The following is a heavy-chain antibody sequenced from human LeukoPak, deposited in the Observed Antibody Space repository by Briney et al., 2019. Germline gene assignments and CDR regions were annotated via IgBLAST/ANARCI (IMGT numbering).Heavy chain of an antibody. CDR2: IYYSGST. V-gene: IGHV4-31*03. Sequence: SETLSLTCTVSGGSISSGGYYWSWIRQHPGKGPEWIGYIYYSGSTYYNPSLKSRVTISVDTSKNQFSLKLSSVTAADTAVYYCARGRYYNVFFDYWGQGTLVTVSS. D-gene: IGHD3-10*01. CDR1: GGSISSGGYY. CDR3: ARGRYYNVFFDY. J-gene: IGHJ4*02.